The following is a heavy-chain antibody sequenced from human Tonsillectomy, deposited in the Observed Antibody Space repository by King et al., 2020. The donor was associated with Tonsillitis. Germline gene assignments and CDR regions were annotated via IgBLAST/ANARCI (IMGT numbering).Heavy chain of an antibody. J-gene: IGHJ4*02. CDR2: ISSSSSSI. D-gene: IGHD3-10*01. Sequence: VQLVESGGGLVQPGGSLRLSCAASRFTFSSYSMNWVRQAPGKGLEWVSYISSSSSSIYYADSLKGRFTISRDNARNSLYLQMNSLRDEDTAVYYCARGGPLWFGELGYFDFWGQGTLVTVSS. CDR1: RFTFSSYS. V-gene: IGHV3-48*02. CDR3: ARGGPLWFGELGYFDF.